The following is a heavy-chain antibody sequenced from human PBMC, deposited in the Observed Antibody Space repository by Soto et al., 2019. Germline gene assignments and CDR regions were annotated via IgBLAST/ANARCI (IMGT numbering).Heavy chain of an antibody. CDR2: MNPNSGNT. CDR3: ARGTEVVTAFPLDY. Sequence: QVQLVQSGAEVKKPGASVKVSCKASGYTFTSYDINWVRQATGKGLEWMGWMNPNSGNTGYAQKFQGRVTMTRNTSISTAYMELSSLRSEDTAVYYCARGTEVVTAFPLDYWGQGTLVTVSS. J-gene: IGHJ4*02. CDR1: GYTFTSYD. V-gene: IGHV1-8*01. D-gene: IGHD2-21*02.